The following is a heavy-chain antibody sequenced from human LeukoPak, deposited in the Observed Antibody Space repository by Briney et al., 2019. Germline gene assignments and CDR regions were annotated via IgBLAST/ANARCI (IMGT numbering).Heavy chain of an antibody. CDR2: ISGSGDGT. D-gene: IGHD3-22*01. Sequence: GGSLRLSCAASGFTFSSYAMAWVRQTPGRGLEWVSGISGSGDGTYYADSVKGRFTISRDNSKNTLYLQINSLRAEDTAVYYCAKRFSSSSWTAAFDSWGQGTLVTVSS. V-gene: IGHV3-23*01. CDR3: AKRFSSSSWTAAFDS. CDR1: GFTFSSYA. J-gene: IGHJ4*02.